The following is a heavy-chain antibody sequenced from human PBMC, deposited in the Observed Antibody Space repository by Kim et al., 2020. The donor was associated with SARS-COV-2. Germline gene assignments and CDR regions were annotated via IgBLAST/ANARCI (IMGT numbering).Heavy chain of an antibody. CDR1: GGSFSGYY. CDR3: ARRLSNTSGWGSHYCDL. J-gene: IGHJ2*01. D-gene: IGHD3-10*01. V-gene: IGHV4-34*01. Sequence: SETLSLTCAVYGGSFSGYYWSWIRQPPGKGLEWIGEINHSGRTNYNPSLESRVTISVDTSKNQFSLKLTSVTAADAALYFCARRLSNTSGWGSHYCDLWG. CDR2: INHSGRT.